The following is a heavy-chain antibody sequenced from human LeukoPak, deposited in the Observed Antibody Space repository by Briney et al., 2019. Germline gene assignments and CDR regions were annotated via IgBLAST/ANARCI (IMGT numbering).Heavy chain of an antibody. Sequence: GGSLRLSCAASGFTFSSYGMHWVRQAPGKGLEWVAFIRYDGSNKYYADSVKGRFTISRDNSKNTLYLQMNSLRAEDTAVYYCAKDFVSIPETLDTAHYFDYWGQGTLVTVSS. CDR2: IRYDGSNK. CDR1: GFTFSSYG. J-gene: IGHJ4*02. D-gene: IGHD5-18*01. V-gene: IGHV3-30*02. CDR3: AKDFVSIPETLDTAHYFDY.